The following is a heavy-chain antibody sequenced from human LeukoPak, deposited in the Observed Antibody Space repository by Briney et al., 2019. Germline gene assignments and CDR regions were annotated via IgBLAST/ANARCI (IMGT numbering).Heavy chain of an antibody. V-gene: IGHV3-23*01. CDR2: ISISGDTT. D-gene: IGHD5-24*01. CDR1: GFPFSTSA. CDR3: AKGGCRDGYKFDY. J-gene: IGHJ4*02. Sequence: HGGSLRLSCAASGFPFSTSAMSWVCQAPGQGLEWVSGISISGDTTWYADSVKGRFTISRDNSKNTLYLQMNNLRAEDTAIYYCAKGGCRDGYKFDYWGQGTLVTVSS.